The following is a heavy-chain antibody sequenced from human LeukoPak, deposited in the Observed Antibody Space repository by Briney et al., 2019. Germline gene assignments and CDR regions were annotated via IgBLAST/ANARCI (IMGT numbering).Heavy chain of an antibody. J-gene: IGHJ6*02. CDR3: ALGYYYYGMDV. D-gene: IGHD3-16*01. CDR2: MNPNSGNT. CDR1: RYTFTSYD. Sequence: ASVKVSCKASRYTFTSYDINWVRQATGQELEWMGWMNPNSGNTGYAQKLQGRVTMTRNTSISTAYMKLRSLRSEDTAVYSCALGYYYYGMDVWGQGTTVTVPS. V-gene: IGHV1-8*01.